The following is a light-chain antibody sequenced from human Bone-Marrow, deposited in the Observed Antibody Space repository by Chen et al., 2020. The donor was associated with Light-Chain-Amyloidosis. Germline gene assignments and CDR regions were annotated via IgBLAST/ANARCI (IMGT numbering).Light chain of an antibody. Sequence: ESVLTQSPGTLSLSPGERATLSCRASQSVSSSYLAWYQQKPGQAPRLLIYDVSSRATGIPDRFSGSGSGTDFTLTISRLEPEDFAVYYCQQYDNSPWTFGQGTKVEIK. J-gene: IGKJ1*01. CDR3: QQYDNSPWT. V-gene: IGKV3-20*01. CDR2: DVS. CDR1: QSVSSSY.